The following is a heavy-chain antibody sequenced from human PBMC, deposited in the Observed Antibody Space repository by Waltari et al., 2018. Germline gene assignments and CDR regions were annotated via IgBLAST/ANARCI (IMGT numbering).Heavy chain of an antibody. CDR3: ARAVHYDFWSGYYNPLGYFDY. CDR2: IKQDGRDN. Sequence: EVQLVESGGGLVKPGGSLRLSCAASGFTFSSYWMSWVRQAPGKGMEWVANIKQDGRDNYYLDPVKGQFPISRDNAKNSLYLQMNSLRAEYTAVYYCARAVHYDFWSGYYNPLGYFDYWGQGTLVTVSS. D-gene: IGHD3-3*01. CDR1: GFTFSSYW. V-gene: IGHV3-7*01. J-gene: IGHJ4*02.